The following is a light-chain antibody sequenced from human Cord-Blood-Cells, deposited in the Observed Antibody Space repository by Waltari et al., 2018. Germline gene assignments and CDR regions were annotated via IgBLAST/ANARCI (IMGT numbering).Light chain of an antibody. CDR3: SSYTSSSTL. CDR1: SSDVAGYNY. V-gene: IGLV2-14*01. Sequence: QSALTQPASVSGSPGQSITISCPGTSSDVAGYNYVSWYQQHPGKSPKLMIYDVSNRPSGVSNRFSGSKSGNKASLTISGLQAEDEADYYCSSYTSSSTLFGTGTKVTVL. CDR2: DVS. J-gene: IGLJ1*01.